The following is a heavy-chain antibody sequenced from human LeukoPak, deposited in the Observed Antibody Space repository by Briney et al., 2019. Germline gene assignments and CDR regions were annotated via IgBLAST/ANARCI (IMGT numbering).Heavy chain of an antibody. CDR3: ARAVPSSRYYYYGMDV. J-gene: IGHJ6*02. Sequence: GASVKVSCKASGYTFTGYYMHWVRQAPGQGLEWMGIINPSGGSTSYAQKFQGRVTMTRDTSTSTVYMELSSLRSEDTAVYYCARAVPSSRYYYYGMDVWGQGTTVTVSS. CDR1: GYTFTGYY. V-gene: IGHV1-46*01. CDR2: INPSGGST.